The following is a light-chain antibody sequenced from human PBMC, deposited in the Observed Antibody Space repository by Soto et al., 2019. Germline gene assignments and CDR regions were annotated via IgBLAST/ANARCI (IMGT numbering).Light chain of an antibody. CDR3: QQWSSSPRS. CDR2: GGS. CDR1: QSLTNSR. J-gene: IGKJ2*01. V-gene: IGKV3-20*01. Sequence: EIVLTQSPGTLSLSPGERATLSCRASQSLTNSRLAWYQQKPGQAPKVLIYGGSNRATVIPDRFSGSGSGIDFTLTISRLEPEDFAVYYCQQWSSSPRSSGQGTKLEIK.